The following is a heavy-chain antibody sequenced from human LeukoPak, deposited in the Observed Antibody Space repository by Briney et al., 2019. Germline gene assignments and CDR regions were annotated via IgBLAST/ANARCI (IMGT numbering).Heavy chain of an antibody. V-gene: IGHV1-69*05. CDR3: AREYYYDSSGPDY. CDR2: IIPIFGTA. CDR1: GGTFSSYA. Sequence: SVKVSCKASGGTFSSYAISWVRQAPGQGLEWMGGIIPIFGTANYAQKFQGRVTMTRDTSISTAYMELSRLRSDDTAVYYCAREYYYDSSGPDYWGQGTLVTVSS. J-gene: IGHJ4*02. D-gene: IGHD3-22*01.